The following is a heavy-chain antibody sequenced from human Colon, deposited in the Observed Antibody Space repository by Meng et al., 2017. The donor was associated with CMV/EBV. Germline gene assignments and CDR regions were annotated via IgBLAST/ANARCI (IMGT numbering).Heavy chain of an antibody. D-gene: IGHD3-3*01. CDR2: ISGTVDTT. J-gene: IGHJ6*02. CDR3: AKDFWSGYYISNYYGMDV. Sequence: GESLKISCAASGFTFSSYAMGWVRQAPGKGLEWVSAISGTVDTTYYADSVKGRFTISRDSSKDTLYLQMNSLRAEDMAVYYCAKDFWSGYYISNYYGMDVWGQGTTVTVSS. CDR1: GFTFSSYA. V-gene: IGHV3-23*01.